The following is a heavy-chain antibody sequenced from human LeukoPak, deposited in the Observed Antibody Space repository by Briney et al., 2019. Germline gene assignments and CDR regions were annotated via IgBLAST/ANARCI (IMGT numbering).Heavy chain of an antibody. D-gene: IGHD3-10*01. CDR1: GFTFSSYA. CDR2: ISGSGGST. CDR3: AKPYYYGSGSYYHPSFDY. Sequence: PGGSLRLSCAACGFTFSSYAMSWVRQAPGKGLEWVSAISGSGGSTYYADSVKGRFTISRDNSKNTLYLQMNSLRAEDTAVYYCAKPYYYGSGSYYHPSFDYWGQGTLVTVSS. J-gene: IGHJ4*02. V-gene: IGHV3-23*01.